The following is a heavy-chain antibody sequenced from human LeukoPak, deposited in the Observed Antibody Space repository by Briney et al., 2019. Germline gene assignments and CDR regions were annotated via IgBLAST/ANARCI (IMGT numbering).Heavy chain of an antibody. Sequence: GESLKISCKGSGYSFTSYWIGWVRQMPGKGLEWMGIIYPGDSDTRYSPSLQGQVTISADKSISTAYLQWSSLKASDTAMYYCAMGTGSASPPGYYYGMDVWGQGTTVTVSS. CDR3: AMGTGSASPPGYYYGMDV. D-gene: IGHD3/OR15-3a*01. V-gene: IGHV5-51*01. CDR1: GYSFTSYW. J-gene: IGHJ6*02. CDR2: IYPGDSDT.